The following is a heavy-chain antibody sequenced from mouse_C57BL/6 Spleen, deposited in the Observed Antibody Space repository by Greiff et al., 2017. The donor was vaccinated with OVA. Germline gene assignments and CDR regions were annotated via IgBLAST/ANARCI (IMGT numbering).Heavy chain of an antibody. V-gene: IGHV1-72*01. CDR1: GYTFTSYW. Sequence: QVQLQQPGAELVKPGASVKLSCKASGYTFTSYWMHWVKQRPGRGLEWIGRIDPSRGGTKYNEKFKSKATLTVDKPSSTAYMQRSSLTSEDSAVYYCARENFLYAMDYWGQGTSVTVSS. CDR2: IDPSRGGT. J-gene: IGHJ4*01. CDR3: ARENFLYAMDY.